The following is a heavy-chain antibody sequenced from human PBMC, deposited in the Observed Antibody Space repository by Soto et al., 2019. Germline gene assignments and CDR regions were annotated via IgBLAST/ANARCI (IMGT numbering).Heavy chain of an antibody. V-gene: IGHV4-59*08. J-gene: IGHJ4*02. CDR1: GGSISSYY. CDR2: NYYSGST. Sequence: QVQLQESGPGLVKPSETLSLTCTVSGGSISSYYWSWIRQPPGKGLEWIGYNYYSGSTNYNPSLRXRVTISVDTSKTPFSLTLTSVTAAATAVYYCASRYGGALDYWGQGTLVTVSS. CDR3: ASRYGGALDY. D-gene: IGHD4-17*01.